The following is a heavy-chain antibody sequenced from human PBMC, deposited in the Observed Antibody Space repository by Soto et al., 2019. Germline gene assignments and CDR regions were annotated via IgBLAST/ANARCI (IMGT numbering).Heavy chain of an antibody. V-gene: IGHV1-69*05. CDR1: GGTFSSYA. Sequence: GASVKVSCKASGGTFSSYAISWVRQAPGQGLEWMGGIIPIFGTANYAQKFQGRFTISRDNAKNSLYLQMNSLRAEDTAVYYCTRRDRESSGGHYSAYWGQGTLVTVSS. D-gene: IGHD3-22*01. CDR3: TRRDRESSGGHYSAY. CDR2: IIPIFGTA. J-gene: IGHJ4*02.